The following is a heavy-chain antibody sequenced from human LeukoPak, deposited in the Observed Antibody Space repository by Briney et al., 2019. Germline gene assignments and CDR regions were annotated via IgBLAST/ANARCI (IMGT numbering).Heavy chain of an antibody. CDR3: ARGDYDSSGYYEV. D-gene: IGHD3-22*01. V-gene: IGHV3-11*05. CDR1: GFSFSDYS. Sequence: PGGSLRLSCAASGFSFSDYSMSWIRQAPGKGLECISYRSSSSYTNYADSVKGRFTISRDNAKNSLYLQMNSLRAEDTAVYYCARGDYDSSGYYEVWGQGTLVTVSS. CDR2: RSSSSYT. J-gene: IGHJ4*02.